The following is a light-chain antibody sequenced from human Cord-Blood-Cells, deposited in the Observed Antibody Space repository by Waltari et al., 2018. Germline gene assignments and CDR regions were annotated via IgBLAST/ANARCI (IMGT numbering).Light chain of an antibody. CDR1: SSNNGAGYD. CDR3: QSYDSSRSGVV. J-gene: IGLJ2*01. Sequence: QSALTQPPPVSGAPGQSVTISCTGSSSNNGAGYDVHWYQQLPGTAPNLLIYGNSSRPPGVADRLSAAKSGTSASLAITWLQAEDEADYYCQSYDSSRSGVVFGGGTKLTVL. CDR2: GNS. V-gene: IGLV1-40*01.